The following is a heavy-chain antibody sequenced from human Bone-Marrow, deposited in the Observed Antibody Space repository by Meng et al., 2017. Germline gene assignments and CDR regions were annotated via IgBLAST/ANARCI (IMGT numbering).Heavy chain of an antibody. V-gene: IGHV6-1*01. J-gene: IGHJ4*02. D-gene: IGHD1-7*01. Sequence: QVQLQQSGPGLVKPSQTLSLTCAISGDSVSTSSASWNWIRQSPSRGLEWLGRTYYRSTWYNDYALSVISRITINPDTSKTQFSLQLNSVTPEDTAVYFCARNYAFDYWGQGTLVTVSS. CDR1: GDSVSTSSAS. CDR3: ARNYAFDY. CDR2: TYYRSTWYN.